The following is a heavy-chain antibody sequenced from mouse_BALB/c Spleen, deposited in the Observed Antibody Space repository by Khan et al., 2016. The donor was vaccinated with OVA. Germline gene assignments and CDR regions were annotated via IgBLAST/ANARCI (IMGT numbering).Heavy chain of an antibody. CDR2: ISYSGNT. Sequence: EVQLVESGPGLVKPSQSLSLTCTVTGYSITSDYAWNWIRQFPGNKLEWMGYISYSGNTNYNPSLKSRISITRDTSKNQFFLQLNSVTTEDTATYYCARMYGGDFDFWGQSPTLTGSS. V-gene: IGHV3-2*02. J-gene: IGHJ2*01. CDR1: GYSITSDYA. D-gene: IGHD2-10*02. CDR3: ARMYGGDFDF.